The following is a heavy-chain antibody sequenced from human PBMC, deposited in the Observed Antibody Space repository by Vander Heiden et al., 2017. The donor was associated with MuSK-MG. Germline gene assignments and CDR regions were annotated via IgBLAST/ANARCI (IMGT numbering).Heavy chain of an antibody. CDR1: AFISSSYD. CDR3: ARDSYRSSLSLNY. Sequence: VQLFEHCGALVPRGGSLRLACAASAFISSSYDMNWCRQAPGKGLEWVSYSSSSSSPIYYAVSVKGRFSISRDNAKNSLYLKMNSLKAEYTAVYYCARDSYRSSLSLNYWGQGTLVTVSS. CDR2: SSSSSSPI. D-gene: IGHD6-13*01. J-gene: IGHJ4*02. V-gene: IGHV3-48*01.